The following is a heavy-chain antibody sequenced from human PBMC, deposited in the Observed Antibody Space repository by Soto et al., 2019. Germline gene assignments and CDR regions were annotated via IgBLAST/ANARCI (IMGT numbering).Heavy chain of an antibody. CDR3: ATRITVFGLLIPPFDP. CDR2: INHTGGT. V-gene: IGHV4-34*01. Sequence: PSETLSLTCPVYVGSFNGYYWNWIRQPPGKGLEWIGEINHTGGTHYNPSLKIRVTMSVDTSKNQFSLRLSSVTAADTAIYYCATRITVFGLLIPPFDPWGQGTQVTVSS. J-gene: IGHJ5*02. CDR1: VGSFNGYY. D-gene: IGHD3-3*01.